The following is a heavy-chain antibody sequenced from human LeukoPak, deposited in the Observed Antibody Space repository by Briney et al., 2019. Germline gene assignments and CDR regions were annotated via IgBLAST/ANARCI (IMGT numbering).Heavy chain of an antibody. D-gene: IGHD3-10*02. J-gene: IGHJ6*04. CDR3: AELGITMIGGV. CDR2: ISSSSRTI. V-gene: IGHV3-48*01. Sequence: GGSLRLSCVASGFIFSSYSMNWVRQAPGKGLEWVSYISSSSRTIYYADSVKGRFTISRDNAKNSLYLQMNSLRAEDTAVYYCAELGITMIGGVWGKGTTVTISS. CDR1: GFIFSSYS.